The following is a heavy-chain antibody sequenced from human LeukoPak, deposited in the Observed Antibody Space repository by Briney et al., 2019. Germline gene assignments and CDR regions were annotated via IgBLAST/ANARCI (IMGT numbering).Heavy chain of an antibody. CDR2: TYYRSKWYY. D-gene: IGHD7-27*01. J-gene: IGHJ2*01. Sequence: SQTLALTCVVSGDSVSSDSASWHWIRQSPSRGLEWRGCTYYRSKWYYDYEESVKGRISIKPDTPKNQFSLQLNSVDPENTAVYYSARENGGSLWYFDVWGRGTVVTVSS. V-gene: IGHV6-1*01. CDR3: ARENGGSLWYFDV. CDR1: GDSVSSDSAS.